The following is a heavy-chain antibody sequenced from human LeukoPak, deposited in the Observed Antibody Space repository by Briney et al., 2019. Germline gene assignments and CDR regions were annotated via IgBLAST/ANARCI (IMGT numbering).Heavy chain of an antibody. V-gene: IGHV3-23*01. CDR2: ISGSGGST. CDR3: AKVYAEMAAYNWFDP. J-gene: IGHJ5*02. Sequence: GGSLRLSCAASGFTFSSYAMSWVRQAPGEGLEWVSAISGSGGSTYYADSVKGRFTISRDNSKNTLYLQMNSLRAEDTAVYYCAKVYAEMAAYNWFDPWGQGTLVTVSS. D-gene: IGHD5-24*01. CDR1: GFTFSSYA.